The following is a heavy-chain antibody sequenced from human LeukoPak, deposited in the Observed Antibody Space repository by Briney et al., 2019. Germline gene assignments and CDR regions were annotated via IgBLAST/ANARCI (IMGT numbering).Heavy chain of an antibody. V-gene: IGHV5-51*01. J-gene: IGHJ3*02. D-gene: IGHD3-22*01. Sequence: GESLKISCKDSGGYWIGWVRQMPGKGLEWMGIIYPGASDIRYSPSFQGQVTISADGSIITAYLQWSSLKASDAAMYYCARCSTCARSSGYYDAFDIWGQGTMVTVSS. CDR1: GGYW. CDR2: IYPGASDI. CDR3: ARCSTCARSSGYYDAFDI.